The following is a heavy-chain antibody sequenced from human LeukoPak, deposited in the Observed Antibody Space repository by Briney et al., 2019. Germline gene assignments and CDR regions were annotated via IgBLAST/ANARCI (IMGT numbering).Heavy chain of an antibody. CDR1: GGSISSGDYY. V-gene: IGHV4-30-4*08. Sequence: SETLSLTCTVSGGSISSGDYYWSWIRQPPGKGLEWIGYIYYSGSTYYNPSLKSRVTISVDTSKNQFSLKLSSVTAADTAVYYCAREAPRWAFEFSSLWGKGTTVTVSS. J-gene: IGHJ6*04. D-gene: IGHD3-9*01. CDR2: IYYSGST. CDR3: AREAPRWAFEFSSL.